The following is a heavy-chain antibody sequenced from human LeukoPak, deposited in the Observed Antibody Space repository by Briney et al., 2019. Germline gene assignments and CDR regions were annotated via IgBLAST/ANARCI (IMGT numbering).Heavy chain of an antibody. CDR2: ISGSGGST. CDR1: GFTFSSYA. J-gene: IGHJ6*02. D-gene: IGHD4-17*01. Sequence: GGSLRLSCAASGFTFSSYAMSWVRQAPGKGLEWVSGISGSGGSTYYADSVKGRFTISRDNSKNTLYLQMNSLRAEDTAVYYCAKGGGDYLIFYGMDVWGQGTAVTASS. CDR3: AKGGGDYLIFYGMDV. V-gene: IGHV3-23*01.